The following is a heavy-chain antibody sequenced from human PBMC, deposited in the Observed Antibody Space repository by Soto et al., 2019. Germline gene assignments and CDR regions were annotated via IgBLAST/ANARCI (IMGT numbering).Heavy chain of an antibody. CDR2: INPNSGAT. CDR1: GYTFTDYY. D-gene: IGHD2-2*01. J-gene: IGHJ6*02. CDR3: ARDLVPAAISFYGMDV. Sequence: ASVKVSCKASGYTFTDYYIHWVRQAPGQGLEWMGWINPNSGATNYAQKFQGRVTMTRDTSISTAYMELSRLRSDDTAVYYCARDLVPAAISFYGMDVWGQGTTVTVSS. V-gene: IGHV1-2*02.